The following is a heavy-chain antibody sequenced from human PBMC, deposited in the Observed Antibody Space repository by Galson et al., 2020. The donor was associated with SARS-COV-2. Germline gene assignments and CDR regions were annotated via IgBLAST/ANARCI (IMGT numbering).Heavy chain of an antibody. CDR2: IYYSGST. CDR1: GGSISSSSYY. CDR3: ALGLGYCSGGGCQPRYGMDV. D-gene: IGHD2-15*01. J-gene: IGHJ6*02. V-gene: IGHV4-39*01. Sequence: SETLSLTCTVSGGSISSSSYYWGWIRQPPGKGLEWIGSIYYSGSTYYNPSLKSRVTISVDTSKNQFSLKLSSVTAADTAVYYCALGLGYCSGGGCQPRYGMDVWGQGTTVTVSS.